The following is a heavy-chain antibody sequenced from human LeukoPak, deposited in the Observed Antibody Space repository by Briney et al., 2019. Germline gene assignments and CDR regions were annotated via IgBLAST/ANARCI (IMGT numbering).Heavy chain of an antibody. D-gene: IGHD2/OR15-2a*01. CDR2: ISGSGTDT. V-gene: IGHV3-11*01. CDR1: GLRFSGQY. CDR3: ATLHFYALGV. Sequence: GGSLRLSCAASGLRFSGQYMIWIRQAPGKVLEWVEFISGSGTDTFYAYSVKGRFFISKDNPRDSLSLQMTSLSAEDTAMYYCATLHFYALGVWGQGTTVTVSS. J-gene: IGHJ6*01.